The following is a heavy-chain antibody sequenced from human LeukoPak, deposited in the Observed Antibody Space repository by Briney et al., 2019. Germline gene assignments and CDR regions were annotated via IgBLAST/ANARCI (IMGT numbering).Heavy chain of an antibody. CDR2: ISGTGNTI. Sequence: GGSLRLSCAASGFTFTDYFISWIRQSPGKGLEWISYISGTGNTIYYADSVKGQFTISRDNAKNSLYLQMNSLRAEDTAVYYCARVPGRGDGGYYYYYMDVWGKGTTVTVSS. V-gene: IGHV3-11*04. D-gene: IGHD1-14*01. J-gene: IGHJ6*03. CDR1: GFTFTDYF. CDR3: ARVPGRGDGGYYYYYMDV.